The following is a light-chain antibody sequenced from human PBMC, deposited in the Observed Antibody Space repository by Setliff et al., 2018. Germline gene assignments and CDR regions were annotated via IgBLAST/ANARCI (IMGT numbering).Light chain of an antibody. J-gene: IGLJ1*01. CDR1: SSDIGDSYNY. V-gene: IGLV2-14*03. CDR3: ASYSRTTTFV. Sequence: QSVLTQPASVSGSPGQSITISCIGTSSDIGDSYNYVSWYQQHPGTAPKLMILDVNERPSGVSSRFSGSKSGNAASLTISGLQAEDEAIYYCASYSRTTTFVFAPGTKVTVL. CDR2: DVN.